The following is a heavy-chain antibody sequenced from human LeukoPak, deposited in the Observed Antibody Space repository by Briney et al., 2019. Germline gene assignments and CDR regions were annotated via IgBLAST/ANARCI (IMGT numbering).Heavy chain of an antibody. D-gene: IGHD4-17*01. V-gene: IGHV4-38-2*02. CDR1: GYSISSGYY. CDR2: IYHSGSS. CDR3: AREPPASTVTRTFDI. Sequence: SETLSLTCTVSGYSISSGYYWGWIRQPPGKGLEWIGTIYHSGSSYYNSSLKSRVTISVGTSKNHLSLKLSSVTAADTAVYYCAREPPASTVTRTFDIWGQGTMVTVSS. J-gene: IGHJ3*02.